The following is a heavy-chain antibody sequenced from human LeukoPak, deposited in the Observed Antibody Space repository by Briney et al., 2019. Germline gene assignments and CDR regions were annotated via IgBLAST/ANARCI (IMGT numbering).Heavy chain of an antibody. CDR1: GFTVSSSY. CDR2: IYSGGST. V-gene: IGHV3-53*01. J-gene: IGHJ6*02. D-gene: IGHD1-20*01. CDR3: ARDAGYNWNYYYYYGMDV. Sequence: PGGSLRLSCAASGFTVSSSYMSWVRQAPGKGLEWVSLIYSGGSTYYADSMKGRFTISRDNAKNSLYLQMNSLRAEDTAVYYCARDAGYNWNYYYYYGMDVWGQGTTVTVSS.